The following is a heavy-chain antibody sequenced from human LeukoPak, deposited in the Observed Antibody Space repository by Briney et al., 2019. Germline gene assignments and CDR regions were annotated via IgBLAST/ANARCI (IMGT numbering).Heavy chain of an antibody. V-gene: IGHV4-61*08. Sequence: SETLSLTCTVSGGSISSGGYCWSWIRQPPGKGLEWIGYIYYSGSTNYNPSLKSRVTISVDTSKNQFSLKLSSVTAADTAVYYCARRDRASHWYFDLWGRGNLVTVSS. J-gene: IGHJ2*01. CDR1: GGSISSGGYC. CDR2: IYYSGST. CDR3: ARRDRASHWYFDL.